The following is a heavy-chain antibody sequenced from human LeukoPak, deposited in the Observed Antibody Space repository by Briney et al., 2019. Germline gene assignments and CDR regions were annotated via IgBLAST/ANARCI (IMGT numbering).Heavy chain of an antibody. Sequence: SETLSLTCTVSGGSISSYYWSWIRQPPGKGLEWMGYIYYNGSTNYNPSLKSRGTISVDTSKNQFSLKLSSVTAADTAVYYCARGQKYYDFWSGSHYFDYWGQGTLVTVSS. J-gene: IGHJ4*02. D-gene: IGHD3-3*01. CDR3: ARGQKYYDFWSGSHYFDY. CDR2: IYYNGST. CDR1: GGSISSYY. V-gene: IGHV4-59*01.